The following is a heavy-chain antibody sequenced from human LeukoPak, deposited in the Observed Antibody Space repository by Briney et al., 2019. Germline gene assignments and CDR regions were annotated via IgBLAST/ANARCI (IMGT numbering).Heavy chain of an antibody. V-gene: IGHV3-21*01. D-gene: IGHD5-18*01. CDR3: AKESGGYSYGYWLYYFDY. CDR1: GFTFSSYS. J-gene: IGHJ4*02. CDR2: ISSSSSYI. Sequence: KPGGSLRLSCAASGFTFSSYSMNWVRQAPGKGLEWVSSISSSSSYIYYADSVKGRFTISRGNAKNSLYLQMNSLRAEDTAVYYCAKESGGYSYGYWLYYFDYWGQGTLVTVSS.